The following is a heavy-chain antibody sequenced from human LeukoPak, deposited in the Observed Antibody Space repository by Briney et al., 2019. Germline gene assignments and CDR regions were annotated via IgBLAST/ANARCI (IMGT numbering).Heavy chain of an antibody. D-gene: IGHD5-24*01. CDR3: ARVRDPLDY. Sequence: SQTLSLTCTVSGDSISSGRYYWSWIRQHPGKGLEWIGYIYYSGGTYCNPSLKSRVTISVDTSQNQFSLKLSSVTAADTAVYYCARVRDPLDYWGQGTLVTVSS. V-gene: IGHV4-31*03. CDR2: IYYSGGT. J-gene: IGHJ4*02. CDR1: GDSISSGRYY.